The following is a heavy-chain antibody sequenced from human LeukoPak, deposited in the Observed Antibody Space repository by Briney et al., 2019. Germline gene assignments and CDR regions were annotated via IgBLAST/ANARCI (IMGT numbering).Heavy chain of an antibody. CDR1: GFTFSSYA. CDR2: ISGRGGST. J-gene: IGHJ4*02. CDR3: AKYVGEQWLVMYYFDY. V-gene: IGHV3-23*01. D-gene: IGHD6-19*01. Sequence: GGSLRLSCAASGFTFSSYAMRWVRQARGKGREWGSAISGRGGSTYYADSVKGGFTISRDNSNNTLYLQMNSLRADDTAVYYCAKYVGEQWLVMYYFDYWGQGTLVTVSS.